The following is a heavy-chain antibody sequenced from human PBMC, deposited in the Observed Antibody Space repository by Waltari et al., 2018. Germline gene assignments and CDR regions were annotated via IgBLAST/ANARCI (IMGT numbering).Heavy chain of an antibody. J-gene: IGHJ4*02. CDR2: ISASRAAI. D-gene: IGHD6-19*01. Sequence: EVQLVESGGGFVQPGGSLRLSCLGSAFAFAVFSMHWIRQAPGKGLGWVAYISASRAAIYYAESVKGRFTISRDNAKNSLFLQMTNLGVEDTAVYYCATEPAPGAGINYWGQGILVTVSS. CDR1: AFAFAVFS. V-gene: IGHV3-48*01. CDR3: ATEPAPGAGINY.